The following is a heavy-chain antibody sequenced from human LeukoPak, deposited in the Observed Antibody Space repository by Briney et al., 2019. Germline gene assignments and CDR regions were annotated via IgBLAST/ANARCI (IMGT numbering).Heavy chain of an antibody. D-gene: IGHD2-2*01. CDR1: GFTFSSYG. J-gene: IGHJ4*02. CDR3: AKESLRVLPAATFDY. Sequence: GGSLRLSCTASGFTFSSYGMHWVRQAPGKGLEWVTFIRYNGNNKYYADSVKGRFTISRDNSKNTLYLQMDSLRAEDTAVYYCAKESLRVLPAATFDYWGQGTLVTVSS. V-gene: IGHV3-30*02. CDR2: IRYNGNNK.